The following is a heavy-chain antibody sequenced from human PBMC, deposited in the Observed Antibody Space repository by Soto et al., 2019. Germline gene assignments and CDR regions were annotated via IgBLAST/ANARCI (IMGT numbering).Heavy chain of an antibody. V-gene: IGHV3-30*18. CDR3: AKDLALFDTAMVPWFDP. CDR1: GFTFSDSW. CDR2: ISYDGSNK. J-gene: IGHJ5*02. Sequence: GGSLRLSCTASGFTFSDSWMNWVRQAPGKGLEWVAVISYDGSNKYYADSVKGRFTISRDNSKNTLYLQMNSLRAEDTAVYYCAKDLALFDTAMVPWFDPWGQGTLVTVSS. D-gene: IGHD5-18*01.